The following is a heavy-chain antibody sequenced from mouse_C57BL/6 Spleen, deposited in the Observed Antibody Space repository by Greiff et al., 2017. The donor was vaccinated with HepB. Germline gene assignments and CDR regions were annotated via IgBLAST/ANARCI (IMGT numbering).Heavy chain of an antibody. CDR2: IYPGDGDT. D-gene: IGHD1-1*01. V-gene: IGHV1-82*01. Sequence: VHLVESGPELVKPGASVKISCKASGYAFSSSWMNWVKQRPGKGLEWIGRIYPGDGDTNYNGKFKGKATLTADKSSSTAYMQLSSLTSEDPAVYFCARSRNYYGSSYGWYFDVWGTGTTVTVSS. CDR1: GYAFSSSW. J-gene: IGHJ1*03. CDR3: ARSRNYYGSSYGWYFDV.